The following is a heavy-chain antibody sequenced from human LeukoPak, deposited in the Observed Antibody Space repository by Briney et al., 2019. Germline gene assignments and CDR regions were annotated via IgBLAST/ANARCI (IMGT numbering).Heavy chain of an antibody. CDR1: GGTFSSYA. D-gene: IGHD1-26*01. CDR3: ASRSGSYLDYYYYYGMDV. V-gene: IGHV1-69*01. J-gene: IGHJ6*02. Sequence: SVKVSCKASGGTFSSYAISWVRQAPGQGLEWMGGIIPIFGTANYAQKFQGRVTITADESTSTAYMELSSLRSEDTAVYYCASRSGSYLDYYYYYGMDVWGQGTTVTVSS. CDR2: IIPIFGTA.